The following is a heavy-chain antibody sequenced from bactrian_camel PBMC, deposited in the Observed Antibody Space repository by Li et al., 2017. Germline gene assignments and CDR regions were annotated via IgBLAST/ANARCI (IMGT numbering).Heavy chain of an antibody. D-gene: IGHD7*01. Sequence: VQLVESGGGLVQPGGSLRLSCVASEFIMSSHDMSWVRQAAGKGLEWVSHINSGGGITYYADSVKGRFTISRDNAKNLLYLQMNSLKPDDTARYYCAIARDVWWDYWGQGTQVTVS. J-gene: IGHJ4*01. V-gene: IGHV3S40*01. CDR2: INSGGGIT. CDR3: AIARDVWWDY. CDR1: EFIMSSHD.